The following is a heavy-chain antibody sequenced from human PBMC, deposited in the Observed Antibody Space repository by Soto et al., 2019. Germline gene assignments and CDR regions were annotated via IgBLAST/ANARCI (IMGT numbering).Heavy chain of an antibody. D-gene: IGHD6-13*01. J-gene: IGHJ4*02. Sequence: GGSLRLSCAASGFTFSSYGMHWVRQAPGKGLEWVAVIWYDGSNKYYADSVKGRFTISRDNSKNTLYLQMNSLRAEDTAVYYCARFSIAAADELDYWAQGTLVTVSS. V-gene: IGHV3-33*01. CDR1: GFTFSSYG. CDR3: ARFSIAAADELDY. CDR2: IWYDGSNK.